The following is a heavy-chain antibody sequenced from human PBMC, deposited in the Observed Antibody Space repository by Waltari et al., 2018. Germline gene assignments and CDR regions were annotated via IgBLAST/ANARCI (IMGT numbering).Heavy chain of an antibody. D-gene: IGHD1-26*01. Sequence: EVQLVESGGGLVQPGGSLRLSCAASGFTFSSNWMSWVRQAPGKGLEWVANIKQDGSEKYYVDSVKGRFTISRDNAKNSLYLQMNSLRAEDTAVYYCARDRGLPMYYFDYWGQGTLVTVSS. V-gene: IGHV3-7*01. CDR2: IKQDGSEK. CDR3: ARDRGLPMYYFDY. CDR1: GFTFSSNW. J-gene: IGHJ4*02.